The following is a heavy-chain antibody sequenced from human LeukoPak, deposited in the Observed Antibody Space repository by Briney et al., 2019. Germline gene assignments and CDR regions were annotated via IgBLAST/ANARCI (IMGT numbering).Heavy chain of an antibody. D-gene: IGHD6-19*01. CDR2: INPNSGGT. Sequence: ASVKVSCKASGYTFTGYYMHWVRQAPGQGLEWMGLINPNSGGTNHAQKFQGRVTMTRDTYNSTASLALSRLRSDDTAVYYCAREKFSSGWPYNYYYDGMDGWGQGTTVTVSS. CDR3: AREKFSSGWPYNYYYDGMDG. CDR1: GYTFTGYY. J-gene: IGHJ6*02. V-gene: IGHV1-2*02.